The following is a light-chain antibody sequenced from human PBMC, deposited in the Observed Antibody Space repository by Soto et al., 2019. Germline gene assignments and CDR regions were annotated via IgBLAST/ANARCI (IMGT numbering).Light chain of an antibody. Sequence: QSVLTQPPSASGTPGQRVTISCSGSSSNIGSNTVNWYQHLPGTAPKLLIYSNNQRPSGVPDRFSGSKSGTSASPAISGLQSEDEADYYCAAWDDSLSGVLFGGGTKLTVL. V-gene: IGLV1-44*01. CDR3: AAWDDSLSGVL. CDR2: SNN. J-gene: IGLJ3*02. CDR1: SSNIGSNT.